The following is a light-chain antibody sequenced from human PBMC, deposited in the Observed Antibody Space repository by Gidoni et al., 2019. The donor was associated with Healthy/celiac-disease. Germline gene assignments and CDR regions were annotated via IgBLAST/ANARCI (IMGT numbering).Light chain of an antibody. V-gene: IGLV2-14*01. J-gene: IGLJ1*01. Sequence: QSALTQPASVSGFPGQSITISCTGTSSDVGGYNYVSWYQQHPGKAPKLMIYDVSTRPSGVSNRFSGSKSGNTASLTISGLQAEDEADYYCSSYTSSSTRVFGTGTKVTVL. CDR1: SSDVGGYNY. CDR2: DVS. CDR3: SSYTSSSTRV.